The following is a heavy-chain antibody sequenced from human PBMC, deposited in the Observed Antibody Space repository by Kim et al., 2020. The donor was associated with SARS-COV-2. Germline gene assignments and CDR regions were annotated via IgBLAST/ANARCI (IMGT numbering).Heavy chain of an antibody. CDR1: GFTFSSYA. CDR3: AKTRLEYYDFWSGSSYYFDY. V-gene: IGHV3-23*03. J-gene: IGHJ4*02. CDR2: IYSGGSST. Sequence: GGSLRLSCAASGFTFSSYAMSWVRQAPGKGLEWVSVIYSGGSSTYYADSVKGRFTISRDNSKNTLYLQMNSLRAEDTAVYYCAKTRLEYYDFWSGSSYYFDYWGQGTLVTVSS. D-gene: IGHD3-3*01.